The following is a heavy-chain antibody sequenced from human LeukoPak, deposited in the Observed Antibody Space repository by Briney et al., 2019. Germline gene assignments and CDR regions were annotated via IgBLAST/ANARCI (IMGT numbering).Heavy chain of an antibody. D-gene: IGHD2-2*01. Sequence: ASVKVSCKVSGYTLTELSMHWVRQAPGKGLEWMGGFDPEDGETIYAQKFQGRVTMTEDTSTDTAYMELSSLRSEDTAVYYCATVVPVVKHINWFDPWGQGTLVTVSS. CDR1: GYTLTELS. CDR2: FDPEDGET. V-gene: IGHV1-24*01. CDR3: ATVVPVVKHINWFDP. J-gene: IGHJ5*02.